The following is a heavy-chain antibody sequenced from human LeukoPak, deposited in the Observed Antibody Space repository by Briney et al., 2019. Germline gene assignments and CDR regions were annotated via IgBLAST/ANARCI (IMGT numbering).Heavy chain of an antibody. CDR2: ISGSGGST. CDR3: AKDERSGEFPLGTFDC. V-gene: IGHV3-23*01. D-gene: IGHD3-10*01. Sequence: HPGGSLRLSCAASGFTLSRYAMTWVRRAPGKGLDWVAAISGSGGSTYYADSVKGRFTVSRDNSKNTLYLQMNSLRAEDTAVYYCAKDERSGEFPLGTFDCWGQGTLVTVSS. CDR1: GFTLSRYA. J-gene: IGHJ4*02.